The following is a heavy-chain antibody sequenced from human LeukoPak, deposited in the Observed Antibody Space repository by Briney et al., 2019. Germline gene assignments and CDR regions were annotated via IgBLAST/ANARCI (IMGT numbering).Heavy chain of an antibody. J-gene: IGHJ6*03. Sequence: GGSLRLSCAASGFTFNDYWMHWVRHGPGKGLVWVSRINSDGTTTTYADSVKGRFTISRDNAKNTLYLQMNSLRAEDTTVYYCAKDSSSYDWGYMDVWGKGTTVTISS. D-gene: IGHD3-22*01. V-gene: IGHV3-74*01. CDR1: GFTFNDYW. CDR2: INSDGTTT. CDR3: AKDSSSYDWGYMDV.